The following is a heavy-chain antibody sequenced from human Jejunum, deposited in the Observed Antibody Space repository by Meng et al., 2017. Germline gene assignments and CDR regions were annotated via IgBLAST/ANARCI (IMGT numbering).Heavy chain of an antibody. CDR3: ANRAWLES. J-gene: IGHJ5*01. Sequence: GESLKISCAASGFSFSNQSMSWVRQAPGKGLEWVSVILDRDGKTYYADSVKGRFTISRDNSKNTLYPQMNSLRVDDTAVYYCANRAWLESWGQGTLVTVSS. D-gene: IGHD3-10*01. V-gene: IGHV3-23*01. CDR1: GFSFSNQS. CDR2: ILDRDGKT.